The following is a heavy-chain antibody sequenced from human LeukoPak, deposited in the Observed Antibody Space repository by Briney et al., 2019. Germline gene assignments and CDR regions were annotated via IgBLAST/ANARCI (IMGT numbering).Heavy chain of an antibody. CDR3: AIDEPNYAPYDFDY. Sequence: GGSLRLSCAASRFTFINAWMNWVRQAPGKRLEWVGRIKSKADGETTDYAAPVKGRFTISRDDSNNMVYLQMSSLKVEDTAVYYCAIDEPNYAPYDFDYWGQGTLVTVSS. CDR2: IKSKADGETT. V-gene: IGHV3-15*01. CDR1: RFTFINAW. D-gene: IGHD4/OR15-4a*01. J-gene: IGHJ4*02.